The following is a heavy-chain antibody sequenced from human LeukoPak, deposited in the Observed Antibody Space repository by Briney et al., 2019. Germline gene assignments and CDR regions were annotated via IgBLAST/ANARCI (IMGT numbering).Heavy chain of an antibody. D-gene: IGHD2-21*02. V-gene: IGHV4-39*01. CDR2: IYYRGNT. CDR1: GDSISSSSYY. J-gene: IGHJ4*02. CDR3: ARRRVFTAMFDY. Sequence: SSETLSLTCTVSGDSISSSSYYWGWIRQPPGKGLEWIGSIYYRGNTYYNPSLKSRITISVDTSRNQFSLKLSSVTAADTAVYSCARRRVFTAMFDYWGQGTLVSVSS.